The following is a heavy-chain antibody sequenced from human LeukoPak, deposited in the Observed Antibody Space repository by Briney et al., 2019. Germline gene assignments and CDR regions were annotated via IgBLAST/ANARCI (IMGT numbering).Heavy chain of an antibody. CDR1: GFTFSDYY. V-gene: IGHV3-30-3*01. D-gene: IGHD2-2*01. Sequence: GGSLRLSCAVSGFTFSDYYMSWVRQAPGKGLEWVAVISYDGSNKYYADSVKGRFTISRDNSKNTLYLQMNSLRAEDTAVYYCARDRGIVVVPAAIFDYWGQGTLVTVSS. CDR3: ARDRGIVVVPAAIFDY. J-gene: IGHJ4*02. CDR2: ISYDGSNK.